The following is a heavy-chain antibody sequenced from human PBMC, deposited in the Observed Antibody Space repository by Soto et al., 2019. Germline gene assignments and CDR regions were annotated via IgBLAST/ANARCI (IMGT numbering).Heavy chain of an antibody. J-gene: IGHJ3*02. V-gene: IGHV3-64D*08. Sequence: GGSLRLSCSASGFTFSSYAMHWVRQAPGKGLEYVSAISSNGGSTYYADSVKGRFTISRDNSKNTLYLQMSSLRAEDTAVYYCVKGIEVVATITAPKGGAFDIWGQGTMVTVSS. CDR3: VKGIEVVATITAPKGGAFDI. D-gene: IGHD5-12*01. CDR1: GFTFSSYA. CDR2: ISSNGGST.